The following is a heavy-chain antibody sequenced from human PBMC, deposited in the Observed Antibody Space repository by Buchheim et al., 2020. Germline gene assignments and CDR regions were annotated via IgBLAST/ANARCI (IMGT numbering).Heavy chain of an antibody. CDR1: GFTFSSYG. Sequence: QVQLVESGGGVVQPGRSLRLSCAASGFTFSSYGMHWVRQAPGKGLEWVAVIWYDGSNKYYADSVKGRFTIPRDNSKNTLYLQMNSLRAEDTAVYYCARTRGYSYGLYYFDYWGQGTL. V-gene: IGHV3-33*01. J-gene: IGHJ4*02. CDR2: IWYDGSNK. CDR3: ARTRGYSYGLYYFDY. D-gene: IGHD5-18*01.